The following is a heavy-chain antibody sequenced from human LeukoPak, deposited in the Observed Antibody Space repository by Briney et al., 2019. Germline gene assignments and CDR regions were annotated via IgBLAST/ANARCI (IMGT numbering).Heavy chain of an antibody. CDR1: GYTFTGYY. V-gene: IGHV1-2*02. CDR2: INPNSGGT. J-gene: IGHJ4*02. Sequence: GASVKVSCKASGYTFTGYYMHWVRQAPGQGLEWMGWINPNSGGTNYAQKFQGRVTMTRDTSISTAYMELSRLRSDDTAVYYCATTELRFLEWLFHYWGQGTLVTVSS. D-gene: IGHD3-3*01. CDR3: ATTELRFLEWLFHY.